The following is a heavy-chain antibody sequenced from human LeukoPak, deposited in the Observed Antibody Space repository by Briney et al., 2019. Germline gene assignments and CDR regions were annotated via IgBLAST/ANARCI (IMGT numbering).Heavy chain of an antibody. J-gene: IGHJ4*02. D-gene: IGHD3-10*01. V-gene: IGHV3-48*01. CDR2: ISSGSTTI. CDR1: GFTFTKYS. Sequence: GGSLRHSCAASGFTFTKYSMHSVRQTRGKGLEWVSYISSGSTTIYYTDSVKGLFTISRDNAKNSLYLQMNSLRAEDTAVYYCARRESTTMVRGGVDYWGQGTLVTVSS. CDR3: ARRESTTMVRGGVDY.